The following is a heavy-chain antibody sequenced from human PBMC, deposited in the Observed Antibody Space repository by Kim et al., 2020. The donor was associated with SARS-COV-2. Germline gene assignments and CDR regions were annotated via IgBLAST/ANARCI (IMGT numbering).Heavy chain of an antibody. Sequence: SETLSLTCAVYGGTFSDYYWTWIRQTPQSGLEWLGDINPNGKTNYNPSLQSRVAMSVDPSKNQFSLQLRSLTVADTALYYCVRMRAPHITLFEIVRRYYHFGVWGKGTTVIVSS. V-gene: IGHV4-34*08. J-gene: IGHJ6*03. CDR1: GGTFSDYY. CDR3: VRMRAPHITLFEIVRRYYHFGV. D-gene: IGHD3-3*01. CDR2: INPNGKT.